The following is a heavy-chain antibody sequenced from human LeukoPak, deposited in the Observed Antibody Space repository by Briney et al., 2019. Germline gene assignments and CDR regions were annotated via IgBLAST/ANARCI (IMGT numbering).Heavy chain of an antibody. CDR1: GGTFSSYA. Sequence: RASVKVPCKASGGTFSSYAISWVRQAPGQGLEWMGGIIPIFGTANYAQKFQGRVTITADESTSTAYMELSSLRSEDTAVYYCARLVDTAMVTDYWGQGTLVTVSS. J-gene: IGHJ4*02. D-gene: IGHD5-18*01. V-gene: IGHV1-69*13. CDR2: IIPIFGTA. CDR3: ARLVDTAMVTDY.